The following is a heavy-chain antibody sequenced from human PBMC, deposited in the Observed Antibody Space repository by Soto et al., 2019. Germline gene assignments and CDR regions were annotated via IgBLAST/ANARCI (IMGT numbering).Heavy chain of an antibody. CDR2: LLYNGYSQ. CDR1: GFTFTNFA. CDR3: AKASVYYDFWSGYLDFDY. D-gene: IGHD3-3*01. Sequence: PGGSLRLSCAASGFTFTNFALHRVRQAPDKGLEWVAALLYNGYSQYYADSVKGRFTISRDNSKNTLYLQMNSLRAEDTAVYYCAKASVYYDFWSGYLDFDYWGQGALVTVSS. V-gene: IGHV3-30*04. J-gene: IGHJ4*02.